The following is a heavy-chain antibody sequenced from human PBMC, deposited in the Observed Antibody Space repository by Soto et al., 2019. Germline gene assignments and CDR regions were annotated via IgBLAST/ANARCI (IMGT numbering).Heavy chain of an antibody. D-gene: IGHD2-15*01. V-gene: IGHV3-30*18. Sequence: QVQLVESGGGVVQPGRSLRLSCAASGFTFSSYGMHWVRQAPGKGLEWVAVISYDGSNKYYADSVKGRFTISRDNSKNTLYLRMNGLRAEDTAVYYCAKDLGPYCSGGSCYWDYWGQGTLVTVSS. CDR1: GFTFSSYG. CDR3: AKDLGPYCSGGSCYWDY. J-gene: IGHJ4*02. CDR2: ISYDGSNK.